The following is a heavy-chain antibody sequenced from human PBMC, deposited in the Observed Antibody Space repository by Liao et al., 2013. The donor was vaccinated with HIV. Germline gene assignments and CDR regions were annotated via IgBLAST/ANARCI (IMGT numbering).Heavy chain of an antibody. V-gene: IGHV4-34*01. J-gene: IGHJ6*03. Sequence: QVHLQQWGAGLLKPSETLSLTCAVYGGPFSGYYWTWVRQPPGKGLEWIGEINQSGSTNYNPSLKSRVTISVDTSKNQFSLKLRSVTAADTAVYYCARAQWKKITCEGFVCYYYIHYLDVWGRGTTVTVSS. CDR2: INQSGST. CDR3: ARAQWKKITCEGFVCYYYIHYLDV. D-gene: IGHD3-10*01. CDR1: GGPFSGYY.